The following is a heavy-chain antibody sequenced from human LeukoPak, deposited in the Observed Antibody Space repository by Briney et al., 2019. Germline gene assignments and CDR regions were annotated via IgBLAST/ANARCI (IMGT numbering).Heavy chain of an antibody. V-gene: IGHV3-48*03. D-gene: IGHD4-23*01. Sequence: GGSLRLSCAASGFTFSDYEMNWVRQAPGKGLEWVSYISIGGSTIYYADSVKGRFTISRDNAKNSLYLQMNSLRAEDTAVYYCASTVANDYWGQRTVVTVSS. CDR3: ASTVANDY. CDR2: ISIGGSTI. J-gene: IGHJ4*02. CDR1: GFTFSDYE.